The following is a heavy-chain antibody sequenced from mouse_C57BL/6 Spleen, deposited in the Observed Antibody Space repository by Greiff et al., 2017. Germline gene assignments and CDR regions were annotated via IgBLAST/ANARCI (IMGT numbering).Heavy chain of an antibody. Sequence: EVQLVESGGGLVKPGGSLKLSCAASGFTFSSYTMSWVRQTPEKRLEWVATISGGGGNPYYPDSVKGRFTISRDKAKNTLYLQMSSLRSEDTALYYCARHDGGYAMDYWGEGTSVTVSS. V-gene: IGHV5-9*01. CDR3: ARHDGGYAMDY. J-gene: IGHJ4*01. CDR1: GFTFSSYT. CDR2: ISGGGGNP.